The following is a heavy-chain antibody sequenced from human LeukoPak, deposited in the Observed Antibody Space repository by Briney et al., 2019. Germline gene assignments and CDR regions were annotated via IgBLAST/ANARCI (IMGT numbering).Heavy chain of an antibody. D-gene: IGHD6-19*01. V-gene: IGHV4-34*01. CDR3: ARARVYSSGWYTWFDP. CDR2: INHSGST. CDR1: GGSFSGYY. Sequence: PSETLSLTCAVYGGSFSGYYWSWIRQPPGKGLEWIGEINHSGSTNYNPSLKSRVTISVDTSKNQFSLKLGSVTAADTAVYYCARARVYSSGWYTWFDPWGQGTLVPVSS. J-gene: IGHJ5*02.